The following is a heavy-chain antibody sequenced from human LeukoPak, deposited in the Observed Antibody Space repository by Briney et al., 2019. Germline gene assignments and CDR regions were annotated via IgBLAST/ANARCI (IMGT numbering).Heavy chain of an antibody. CDR3: ARAPSLFYYDDSGYYNGYFDL. D-gene: IGHD3-22*01. CDR2: IWFDGTHE. J-gene: IGHJ2*01. V-gene: IGHV3-33*01. Sequence: GRSLRLSCAASGFTFSSYGMHWVRQAPGKGLEWVAVIWFDGTHEYYADSVKGRFTISRDNSKKTLFLQMNRLRAEDTAMYYCARAPSLFYYDDSGYYNGYFDLWGRGTLVTVSP. CDR1: GFTFSSYG.